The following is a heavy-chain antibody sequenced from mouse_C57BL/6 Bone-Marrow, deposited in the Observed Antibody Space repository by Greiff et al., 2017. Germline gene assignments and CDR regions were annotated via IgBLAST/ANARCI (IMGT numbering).Heavy chain of an antibody. V-gene: IGHV1-81*01. CDR1: GYTFTSYG. CDR3: ARSELFFFDY. D-gene: IGHD3-3*01. Sequence: VQLQESGAELARPGASVKLSCKASGYTFTSYGISWVKQRTGQGLEWIGEIYPRSGNTYYNEKFKGQATLTADKSSSTAYMELRSLTSEDSAVYFCARSELFFFDYWGQGTTLTVSS. CDR2: IYPRSGNT. J-gene: IGHJ2*01.